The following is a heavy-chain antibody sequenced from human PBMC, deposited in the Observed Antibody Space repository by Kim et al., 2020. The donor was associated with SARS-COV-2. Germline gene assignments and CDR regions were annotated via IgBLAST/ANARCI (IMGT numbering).Heavy chain of an antibody. D-gene: IGHD3-10*01. CDR2: IKQDGSEK. CDR3: ARGPPYPGGSGSYYFYYYYYGMDV. Sequence: GSLRLSCAASGFTFSSYWMSWVRQAPGKGLEWVANIKQDGSEKYYVDSVKGRFTISRDNAKNSLYLQMNSLRAEDTAVYYCARGPPYPGGSGSYYFYYYYYGMDVWGQGTTVTVSS. V-gene: IGHV3-7*01. J-gene: IGHJ6*02. CDR1: GFTFSSYW.